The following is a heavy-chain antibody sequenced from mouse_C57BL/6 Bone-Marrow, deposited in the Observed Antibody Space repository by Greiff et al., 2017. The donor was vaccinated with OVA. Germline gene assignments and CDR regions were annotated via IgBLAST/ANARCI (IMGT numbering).Heavy chain of an antibody. Sequence: QQSCKASGYTFTSYGISWVKQRTGQGLEWIGEIYPRSGNTYYNEKFKGKATLTADKSSSTAYMELRSLTSEDSAVYFCAREVLLGDYWGQGTTLTVSS. J-gene: IGHJ2*01. V-gene: IGHV1-81*01. D-gene: IGHD1-1*01. CDR3: AREVLLGDY. CDR1: GYTFTSYG. CDR2: IYPRSGNT.